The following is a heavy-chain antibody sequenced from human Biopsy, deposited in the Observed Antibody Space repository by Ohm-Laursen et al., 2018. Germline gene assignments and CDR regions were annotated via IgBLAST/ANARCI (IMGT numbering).Heavy chain of an antibody. CDR2: ISWDGGSE. V-gene: IGHV3-9*01. D-gene: IGHD3-3*01. CDR1: GFTFDDHV. Sequence: SLRLSCSASGFTFDDHVMHWVRQAPGKGLEWVSGISWDGGSEGYADSVKGRFTISRDNAKNSLFLQMNSLTTEDTALYYCVRGYSSSWSGYLDHWGQGTLATVSS. CDR3: VRGYSSSWSGYLDH. J-gene: IGHJ4*02.